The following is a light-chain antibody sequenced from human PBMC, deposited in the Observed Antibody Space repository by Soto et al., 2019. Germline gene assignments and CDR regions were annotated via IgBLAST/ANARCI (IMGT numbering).Light chain of an antibody. J-gene: IGKJ2*01. Sequence: DIPMTQSPSSLSASVGDNVTITCRVSQGVSRWMAWYQQKPGKAPKLLIYDASSLQSGVPSRFIGSGSGTEFALGIRSLQPDDFATYYCQHYDNNYRLRFTFGQGTKLEIK. V-gene: IGKV1-5*01. CDR3: QHYDNNYRLRFT. CDR2: DAS. CDR1: QGVSRW.